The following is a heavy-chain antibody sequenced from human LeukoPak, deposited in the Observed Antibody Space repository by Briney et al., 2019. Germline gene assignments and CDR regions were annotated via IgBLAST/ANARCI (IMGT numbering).Heavy chain of an antibody. CDR2: IFGSGTST. CDR1: GFTFRNYA. Sequence: GGSLRLSCAASGFTFRNYAVNWARQAPGKGLEWVSGIFGSGTSTYYADSVKGRFTISRDNSKNTLYLQMNSLRAEDTAVYYCAKGIDYYGSGTLAYWGQGTLVTVSS. J-gene: IGHJ4*02. V-gene: IGHV3-23*01. CDR3: AKGIDYYGSGTLAY. D-gene: IGHD3-10*01.